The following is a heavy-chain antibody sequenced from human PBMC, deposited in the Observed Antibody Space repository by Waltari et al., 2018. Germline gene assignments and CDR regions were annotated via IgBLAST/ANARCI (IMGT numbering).Heavy chain of an antibody. CDR1: GFLFSRYA. CDR2: ISYNGGTT. D-gene: IGHD6-13*01. J-gene: IGHJ4*02. Sequence: EVQLLESGGDLVQPGGSLRLSCTVSGFLFSRYAMTWVRQAPGKGLEWVSGISYNGGTTYYADSVKARFTISRDNSRNTLFLQMNSLRAEDTAVYYCARDQFGLAAVRALLSWGRGTLVTVSS. V-gene: IGHV3-23*01. CDR3: ARDQFGLAAVRALLS.